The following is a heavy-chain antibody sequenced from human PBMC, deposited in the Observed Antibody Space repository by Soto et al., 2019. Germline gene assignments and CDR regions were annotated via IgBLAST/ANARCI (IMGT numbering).Heavy chain of an antibody. CDR2: IIPIFGTA. Sequence: SVKVSCKASGVTFSSYAISWVRQAPGQGLEWMGGIIPIFGTANYAQKFQGRVTITADKSTSTAYMELSSLRSEDTAVYYCARGSDPYYYYYGMDVWGQGTTVTVSS. V-gene: IGHV1-69*06. J-gene: IGHJ6*02. CDR1: GVTFSSYA. CDR3: ARGSDPYYYYYGMDV.